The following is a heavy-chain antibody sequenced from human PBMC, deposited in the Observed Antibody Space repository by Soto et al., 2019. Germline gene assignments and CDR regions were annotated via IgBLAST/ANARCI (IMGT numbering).Heavy chain of an antibody. CDR3: AHSPCSGGTCYLFDH. Sequence: SGPTLVNPTQTLTLTCTDSRFSLTTSGEGVGWIRQPPGKAPEWLALIYWHGIERYSPSLRSRLTITMDTSKNQVVLTMTTMEPVDTATYYCAHSPCSGGTCYLFDHWGQGTPVTVSS. J-gene: IGHJ4*02. V-gene: IGHV2-5*01. CDR1: RFSLTTSGEG. CDR2: IYWHGIE. D-gene: IGHD2-15*01.